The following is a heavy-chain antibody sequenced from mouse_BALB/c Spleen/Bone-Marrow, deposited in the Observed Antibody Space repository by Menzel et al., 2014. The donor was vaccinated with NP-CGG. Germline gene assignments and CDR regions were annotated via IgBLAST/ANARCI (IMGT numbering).Heavy chain of an antibody. CDR2: ITSGGST. V-gene: IGHV5-6-5*01. D-gene: IGHD2-3*01. Sequence: EVKLVESGGGLVKPGGSLKPSCAASGFTFSSYAMSWVRQTPEKRLEWVASITSGGSTYYPDSVKGRFTISRDNARNILYLLMSRRRSEDMAMYYCARGLYDGYENLCVDVWGAGTTVTVSS. CDR1: GFTFSSYA. CDR3: ARGLYDGYENLCVDV. J-gene: IGHJ1*01.